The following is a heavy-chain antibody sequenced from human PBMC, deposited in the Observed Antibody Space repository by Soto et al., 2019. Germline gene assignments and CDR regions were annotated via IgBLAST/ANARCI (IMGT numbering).Heavy chain of an antibody. Sequence: VQLVQSGAEVTEPGESLKISCVTSGYTFTKRWIAWVRQMPGKGLEWMGIIYPSDSDTRYSPSFQGQFTMSVDRSISTAYLQWASLKASDTAMYYCARQGSGNRPETLDYWGQGTLVTVSS. V-gene: IGHV5-51*01. D-gene: IGHD1-26*01. CDR1: GYTFTKRW. CDR2: IYPSDSDT. CDR3: ARQGSGNRPETLDY. J-gene: IGHJ4*02.